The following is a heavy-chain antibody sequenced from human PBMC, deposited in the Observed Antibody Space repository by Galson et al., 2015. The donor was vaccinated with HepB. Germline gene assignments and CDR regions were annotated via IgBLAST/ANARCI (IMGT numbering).Heavy chain of an antibody. Sequence: SVKVSCKASGYTFTGYYMHWVRQAPGQGLEWMGWINPNSGGTNYAQKFQGRVTMTRDTSISTAYMELSRLRSDDTAVYYCARVPSRIAAAGSGYWGQGTLVTVSS. CDR2: INPNSGGT. CDR3: ARVPSRIAAAGSGY. D-gene: IGHD6-13*01. CDR1: GYTFTGYY. J-gene: IGHJ4*02. V-gene: IGHV1-2*02.